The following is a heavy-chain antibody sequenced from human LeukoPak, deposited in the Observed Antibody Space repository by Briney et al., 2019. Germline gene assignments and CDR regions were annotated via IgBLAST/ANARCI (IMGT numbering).Heavy chain of an antibody. D-gene: IGHD1-26*01. V-gene: IGHV1-2*02. Sequence: ASVKVSCKASGYTFTGYYMHWVRQAPGQGLEWMGWINPNSGGTNYAQKFQGRVTMTRDTSISTAYMELSRLRSDDTAVYYCASLAVVGASLRGAFDIWGQGTMVTVSS. CDR2: INPNSGGT. CDR1: GYTFTGYY. J-gene: IGHJ3*02. CDR3: ASLAVVGASLRGAFDI.